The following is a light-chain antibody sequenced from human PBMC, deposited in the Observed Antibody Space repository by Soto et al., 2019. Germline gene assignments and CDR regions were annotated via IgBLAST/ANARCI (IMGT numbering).Light chain of an antibody. Sequence: DIQMTQSPPSLSASVGDRVTITCRASQTIDTFVNWYQQKPGRAPKLLIFAASTLHSGVPSRFSGSGSGTDFTFTISSLQPEDIATYYCQQYDNLPLTFGGGTKLDIK. V-gene: IGKV1-33*01. J-gene: IGKJ4*01. CDR2: AAS. CDR1: QTIDTF. CDR3: QQYDNLPLT.